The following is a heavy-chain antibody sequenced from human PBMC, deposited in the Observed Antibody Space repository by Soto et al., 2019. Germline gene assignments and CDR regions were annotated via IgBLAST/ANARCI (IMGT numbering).Heavy chain of an antibody. CDR3: AHRVLRTVFGLVTTTAIYFDF. CDR1: GFSLTTSGVG. J-gene: IGHJ4*02. CDR2: IYWDDDR. Sequence: QITLNESGPTVVRPTETLTLTCRFSGFSLTTSGVGVGWIRQSPGKAPEWLALIYWDDDRRYSASLKSRLNINKDTSKIQVVLTVSDLDPTDTATYYCAHRVLRTVFGLVTTTAIYFDFWGQGTPVAFSS. V-gene: IGHV2-5*02. D-gene: IGHD3-3*01.